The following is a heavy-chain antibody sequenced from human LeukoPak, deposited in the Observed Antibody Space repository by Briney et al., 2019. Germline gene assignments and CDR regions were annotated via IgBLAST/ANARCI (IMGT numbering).Heavy chain of an antibody. CDR1: GLSVSSKY. Sequence: PGGSLRLSCAASGLSVSSKYVSWVRQAPGKGLEWVSTIYTGGTTYYADSVRGRFTISRDNSENTLYLQMNSLRVEDTSLYYCATRPDGYDLPYFDYWGQGTLVTVSS. J-gene: IGHJ4*02. D-gene: IGHD5-12*01. V-gene: IGHV3-66*01. CDR3: ATRPDGYDLPYFDY. CDR2: IYTGGTT.